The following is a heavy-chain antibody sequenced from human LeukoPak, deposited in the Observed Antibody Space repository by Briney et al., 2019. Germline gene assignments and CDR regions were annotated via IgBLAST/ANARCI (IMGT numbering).Heavy chain of an antibody. CDR3: SGRSDSHSIY. D-gene: IGHD4-11*01. V-gene: IGHV3-7*01. Sequence: GGSLRLSCAASGFTLSNFWMNWVRQTPRKGLEWLANIKPDGTDKVYVDSVKGRFTISRDNAKNSVYLQLNSLRVEDTGVYYCSGRSDSHSIYWGQGTLVTVSS. CDR2: IKPDGTDK. J-gene: IGHJ4*02. CDR1: GFTLSNFW.